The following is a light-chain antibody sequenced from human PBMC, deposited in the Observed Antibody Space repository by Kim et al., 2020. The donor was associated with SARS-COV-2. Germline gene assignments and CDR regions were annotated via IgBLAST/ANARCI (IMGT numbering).Light chain of an antibody. Sequence: GRSITISCGVTSSAVGGYSYVCWYQQTPGKAPSIMIYGVSNRPSGVSDRFSGSKSGNTAALTITGVQAEDEADYYCMSYTTSTTVVFGGGTQLTVL. CDR2: GVS. CDR3: MSYTTSTTVV. CDR1: SSAVGGYSY. J-gene: IGLJ2*01. V-gene: IGLV2-14*03.